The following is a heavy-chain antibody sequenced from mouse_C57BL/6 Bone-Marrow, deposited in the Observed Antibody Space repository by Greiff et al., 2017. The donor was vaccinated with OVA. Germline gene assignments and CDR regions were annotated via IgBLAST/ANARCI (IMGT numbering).Heavy chain of an antibody. V-gene: IGHV1-62-2*01. J-gene: IGHJ3*01. CDR3: TRGGNWGVFAY. CDR1: GYTFTEYT. CDR2: FYPGSGSI. D-gene: IGHD4-1*01. Sequence: VQLQQQSGAELAKPGASVKLSCKASGYTFTEYTIHWVKQRSGQGLERIGWFYPGSGSIKYDEKFKDKATLTADKSSSTVYMELSRLTSEDAAVYLCTRGGNWGVFAYWGQGTLVTVSA.